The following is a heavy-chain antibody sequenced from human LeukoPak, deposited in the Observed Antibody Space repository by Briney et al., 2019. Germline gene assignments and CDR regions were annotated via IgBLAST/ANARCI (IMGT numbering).Heavy chain of an antibody. CDR2: MYLSGTT. J-gene: IGHJ4*02. CDR3: AGLVGRYSSGLYYYYFDY. CDR1: GDSINSLDL. V-gene: IGHV4-4*02. D-gene: IGHD3-22*01. Sequence: SETLTLTCTVSGDSINSLDLWSWVRQPPGKGLEWIGEMYLSGTTHSNPSVKSRVTISIDKSKNQFFLNLSSVTAADTAVYYCAGLVGRYSSGLYYYYFDYWGQGTLVTVSS.